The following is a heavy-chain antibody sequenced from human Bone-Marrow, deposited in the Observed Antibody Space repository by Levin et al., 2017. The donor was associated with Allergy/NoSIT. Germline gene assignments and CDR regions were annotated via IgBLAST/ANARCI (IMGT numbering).Heavy chain of an antibody. CDR3: ARDLDYYYYMDV. CDR2: IDYRGAT. V-gene: IGHV4-61*01. J-gene: IGHJ6*03. CDR1: GTSINSGSNY. Sequence: GSLRLSCKVSGTSINSGSNYWSWIRQSPAWGLEWIGCIDYRGATQYNPSLRSRVTMSADTSKNQFSLNLRSVTAADSAVYYCARDLDYYYYMDVWGKGITVTVSS.